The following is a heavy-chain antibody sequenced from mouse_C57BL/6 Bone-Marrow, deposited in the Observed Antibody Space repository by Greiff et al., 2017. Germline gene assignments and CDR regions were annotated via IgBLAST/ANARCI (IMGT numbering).Heavy chain of an antibody. V-gene: IGHV5-4*01. Sequence: DVHLVESGGGLVKPGGSLKLSCAASGFTFSSYAMSWVRQTPEKRLEWVATISDGGSYTYYPDNVKGRFTISRDNAKNNRYLQMRHLKSEDAAMYYCAHFCGNPFAYWGQGTLVTVSA. D-gene: IGHD2-1*01. CDR2: ISDGGSYT. J-gene: IGHJ3*01. CDR3: AHFCGNPFAY. CDR1: GFTFSSYA.